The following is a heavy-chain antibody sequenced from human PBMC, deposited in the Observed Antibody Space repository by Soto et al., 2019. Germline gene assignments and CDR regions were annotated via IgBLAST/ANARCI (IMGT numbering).Heavy chain of an antibody. CDR1: GFSFSTYL. J-gene: IGHJ6*02. Sequence: QPGGSLRLSCAASGFSFSTYLMSWVRQAPGKGLEWVANIKQGGNEKFYVDSVKGRFTISRDNDKKSLYLQMDSLRVEDTAVYYCVGALTYEVPYYYYGMDVWGQGTTVTVYS. CDR3: VGALTYEVPYYYYGMDV. D-gene: IGHD3-16*01. V-gene: IGHV3-7*01. CDR2: IKQGGNEK.